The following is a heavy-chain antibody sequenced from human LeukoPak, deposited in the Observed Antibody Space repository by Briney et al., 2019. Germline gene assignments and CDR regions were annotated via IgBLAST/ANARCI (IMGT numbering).Heavy chain of an antibody. CDR3: AKQKGAYGSGSYNFDY. CDR2: INHSGST. CDR1: GGSFSGYY. J-gene: IGHJ4*02. V-gene: IGHV4-34*01. Sequence: SETLSLTCAVYGGSFSGYYWSWIRQPPGKGLESIGEINHSGSTNYNPSLMSRVTISVDTSTNQFSLKLSSVTAADTAVYYCAKQKGAYGSGSYNFDYWGQGTLVTVSS. D-gene: IGHD3-10*01.